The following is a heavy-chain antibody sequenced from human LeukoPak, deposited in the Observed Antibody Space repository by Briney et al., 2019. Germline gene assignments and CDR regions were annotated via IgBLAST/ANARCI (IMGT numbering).Heavy chain of an antibody. V-gene: IGHV3-64*01. D-gene: IGHD3-16*01. J-gene: IGHJ4*02. CDR3: ARACHIGEVWDYFDY. Sequence: PGGSLGLSCAASGFTFSSYAMHWVRQAPGKGLEYVSAISSNGGSTYYANSVKGRFTISRDNSKNTLYLQMGSLRAEDMAVYYCARACHIGEVWDYFDYWGQGTLVTVSS. CDR2: ISSNGGST. CDR1: GFTFSSYA.